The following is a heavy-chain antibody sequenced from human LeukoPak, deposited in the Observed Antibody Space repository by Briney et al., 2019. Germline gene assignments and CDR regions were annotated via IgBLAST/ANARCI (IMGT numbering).Heavy chain of an antibody. D-gene: IGHD6-19*01. CDR1: AYTFSAYY. Sequence: ASVKVSCKASAYTFSAYYMHWVRQAPGQGLEWMGWINPNNGGTNYAQKFQGRVTMTRDTSISTAYMELSRLRSDDTATYYCADEFGLKWLADWGQGTLVTVSS. CDR3: ADEFGLKWLAD. V-gene: IGHV1-2*02. CDR2: INPNNGGT. J-gene: IGHJ4*02.